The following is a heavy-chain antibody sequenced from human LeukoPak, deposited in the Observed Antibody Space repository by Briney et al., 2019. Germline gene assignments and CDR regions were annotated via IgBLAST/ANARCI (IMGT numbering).Heavy chain of an antibody. Sequence: SETLSLTCTVSGGSISSHYWSWIRQPPGKGLEWIGYIYYSGSTNYNPSLKSRVTISVDTSKNQFSLKLSSVTAADTAVYYCARVGPAYYDFWSGYYSPGNYYYYYMDVWGKGTTVTVSS. CDR2: IYYSGST. CDR1: GGSISSHY. D-gene: IGHD3-3*01. J-gene: IGHJ6*03. V-gene: IGHV4-59*11. CDR3: ARVGPAYYDFWSGYYSPGNYYYYYMDV.